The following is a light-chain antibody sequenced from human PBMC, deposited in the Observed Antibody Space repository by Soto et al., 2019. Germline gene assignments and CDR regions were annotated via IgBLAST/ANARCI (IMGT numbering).Light chain of an antibody. V-gene: IGKV1-33*01. CDR1: QDMSKH. J-gene: IGKJ4*01. Sequence: DIEMTQSPSSLSSCGGDIFTITGEASQDMSKHLNWYQQKPGTAPKLLIFDASNLERGVPSRFSGSGSGTDFTFTISSLQSEDIASYYCQQYAALPLTFGGGTKVDIK. CDR2: DAS. CDR3: QQYAALPLT.